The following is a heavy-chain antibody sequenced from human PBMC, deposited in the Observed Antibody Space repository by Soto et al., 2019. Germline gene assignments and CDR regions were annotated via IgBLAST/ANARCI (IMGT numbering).Heavy chain of an antibody. CDR1: GYIFIDYW. D-gene: IGHD2-15*01. CDR3: ARPPLPGYSIHFNS. CDR2: VYPRDSDT. Sequence: EVQLVQSGAEVKKPGESLKISCKASGYIFIDYWIGWVRQMPGKGLEWMGIVYPRDSDTRYSPSFQGQVTISADRSTGTAFLQWRSLKASDTALYYCARPPLPGYSIHFNSWGQEPWSPSPQ. J-gene: IGHJ5*01. V-gene: IGHV5-51*01.